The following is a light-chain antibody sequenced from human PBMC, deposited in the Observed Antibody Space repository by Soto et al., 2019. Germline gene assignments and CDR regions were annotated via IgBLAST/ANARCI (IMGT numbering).Light chain of an antibody. V-gene: IGKV1-9*01. CDR1: QGISSY. J-gene: IGKJ4*01. Sequence: IQLTQSPSSLSASVGDRVTITCRASQGISSYLAWYQQKPGKAPKLLIYAASTLQSGVPSRFSGSGSGTDFTLTISSLQPEDLATYYCQQLSTYPLTFGGGNKVEIK. CDR2: AAS. CDR3: QQLSTYPLT.